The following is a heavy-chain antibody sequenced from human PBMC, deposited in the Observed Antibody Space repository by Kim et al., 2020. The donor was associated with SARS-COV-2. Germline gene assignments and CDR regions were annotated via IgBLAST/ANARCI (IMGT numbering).Heavy chain of an antibody. Sequence: ASVKVSCKASGYTFTSYAMNWVRQAPGQGLEWMGWINTNTGNPTYAQGFTGRFVFSLDTSVSTAYLQISSLKAEDTAVYYCARPDNYYDSSGYYFSWGRYYYYYGMDVWGQGTTVTVSS. D-gene: IGHD3-22*01. CDR1: GYTFTSYA. CDR3: ARPDNYYDSSGYYFSWGRYYYYYGMDV. J-gene: IGHJ6*02. V-gene: IGHV7-4-1*02. CDR2: INTNTGNP.